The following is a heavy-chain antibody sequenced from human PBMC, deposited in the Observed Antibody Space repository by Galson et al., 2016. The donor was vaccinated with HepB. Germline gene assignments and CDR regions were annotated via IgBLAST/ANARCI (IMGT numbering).Heavy chain of an antibody. V-gene: IGHV3-74*01. CDR3: ARRDYFDY. CDR2: INSDGSYI. Sequence: HWVRQAPGKGLVWVSRINSDGSYINYADSVKGRFTISRDTAKNMLYLQMNSLRPEDTAVYYCARRDYFDYWGQGTLVTVSS. J-gene: IGHJ4*02.